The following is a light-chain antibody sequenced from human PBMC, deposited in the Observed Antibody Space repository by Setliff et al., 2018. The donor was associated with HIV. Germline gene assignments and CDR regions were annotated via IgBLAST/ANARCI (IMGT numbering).Light chain of an antibody. V-gene: IGLV1-44*01. CDR2: RNN. J-gene: IGLJ1*01. CDR1: SSNIGSNT. CDR3: AAWDDSLNGHYV. Sequence: QSVLTQPPSASGTPGQRVTISCSGSSSNIGSNTVNWYQQLPGTAPKLLIYRNNQRPSGVPDRFSGSKSGTSASLAISGLQSEDEADYYCAAWDDSLNGHYVFGTGTRSPS.